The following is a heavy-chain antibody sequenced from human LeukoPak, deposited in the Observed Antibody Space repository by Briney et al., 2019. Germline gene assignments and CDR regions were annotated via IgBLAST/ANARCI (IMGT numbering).Heavy chain of an antibody. Sequence: SETLSLTCDVYGGSFTDYYWSWIRQPPGKGLEWIGEIYHSGRTNYNPSLKTRVTISVDTSKNQFSLRLSSVTAADTAVYYCARGPQTLPRYNWNYRFYYYMDVWGKGTTVTVSS. V-gene: IGHV4-34*01. CDR3: ARGPQTLPRYNWNYRFYYYMDV. J-gene: IGHJ6*03. CDR1: GGSFTDYY. CDR2: IYHSGRT. D-gene: IGHD1-7*01.